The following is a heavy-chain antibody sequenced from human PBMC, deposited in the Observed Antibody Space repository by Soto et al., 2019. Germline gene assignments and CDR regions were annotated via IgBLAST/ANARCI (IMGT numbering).Heavy chain of an antibody. V-gene: IGHV3-48*01. CDR3: AREGILTGFDY. J-gene: IGHJ4*02. CDR2: ISSSSSTI. Sequence: GGSLILSCAASGFTFSSYSMNWVRQAPGKGLEWVSYISSSSSTIYYADSVKGRFTISRDNAKNSLYLQMNSLRAEDTAVYYCAREGILTGFDYWGQGTLVTVSS. D-gene: IGHD3-9*01. CDR1: GFTFSSYS.